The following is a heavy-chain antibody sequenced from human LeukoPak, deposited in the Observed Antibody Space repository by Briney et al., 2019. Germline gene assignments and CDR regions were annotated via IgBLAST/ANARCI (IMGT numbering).Heavy chain of an antibody. V-gene: IGHV3-21*01. CDR1: GFPFSRYS. CDR2: ISGSSSNK. J-gene: IGHJ4*02. D-gene: IGHD3-16*02. CDR3: ASQDYVWGSFRF. Sequence: GSLRLSCXGXGFPFSRYSMRWVRQAPGKGLEWVASISGSSSNKHYADSVKGRLPISRDNAKDSLFLQLSSLRAEDTAVYYCASQDYVWGSFRFWGQGTPVTVSS.